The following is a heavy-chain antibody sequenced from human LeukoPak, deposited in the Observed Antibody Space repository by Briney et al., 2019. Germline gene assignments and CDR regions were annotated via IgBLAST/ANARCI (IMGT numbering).Heavy chain of an antibody. Sequence: GGSLRLSCAASGFTFDDYAMHWVRQAPGKGLEWVSGISWNSGSIGYADSVKGRFTISRDNAKNSLYLQMNSLRAEDTALYYCAEEVGATTNYYYGMDVWGQGTTVTVSS. CDR2: ISWNSGSI. V-gene: IGHV3-9*01. J-gene: IGHJ6*02. D-gene: IGHD1-26*01. CDR1: GFTFDDYA. CDR3: AEEVGATTNYYYGMDV.